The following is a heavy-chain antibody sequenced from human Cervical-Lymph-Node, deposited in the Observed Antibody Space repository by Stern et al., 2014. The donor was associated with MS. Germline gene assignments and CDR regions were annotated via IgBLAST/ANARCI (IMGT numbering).Heavy chain of an antibody. CDR3: ARDFVDTAMITRSDYLDS. CDR1: GYTLTNYP. J-gene: IGHJ4*02. Sequence: QVQLVQSGSELKEPGASVKVSCKASGYTLTNYPMNWVRQAPGQGLEWMGWINTNTGNSTYAHGFTGRIVFYLDTSVSTAYLHISSLKAEDTAVYYCARDFVDTAMITRSDYLDSWGQGTLVTVSS. V-gene: IGHV7-4-1*02. D-gene: IGHD5-18*01. CDR2: INTNTGNS.